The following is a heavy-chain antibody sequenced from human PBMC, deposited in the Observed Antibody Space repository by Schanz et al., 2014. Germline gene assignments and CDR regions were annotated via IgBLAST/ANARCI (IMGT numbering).Heavy chain of an antibody. V-gene: IGHV3-33*06. CDR2: IWSDGTNE. CDR3: AKGPYYYYDMDV. CDR1: GFIFRIFG. Sequence: QGQLVESGGGVVQPGKSLRLSCATSGFIFRIFGIHWVRQAPGKGLEWVAVIWSDGTNEYYADSVKGRFTISGDSSKYTVYLQMNSLRADDTAVYYCAKGPYYYYDMDVWGNGTTVTVSS. J-gene: IGHJ6*03.